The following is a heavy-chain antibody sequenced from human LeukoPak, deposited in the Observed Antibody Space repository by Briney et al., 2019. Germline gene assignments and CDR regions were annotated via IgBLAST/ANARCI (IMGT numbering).Heavy chain of an antibody. V-gene: IGHV4-31*03. CDR1: GGSIIRGGYY. CDR2: IYYSGST. J-gene: IGHJ5*02. D-gene: IGHD4-23*01. Sequence: SQTLSLTCTVSGGSIIRGGYYWSWIRQHPGKGLEWIGYIYYSGSTYYNPSLQSRVTISVDTSKNQFSLKLSSVTAADTAVYYCARQFVDYGGKSSWFDPWGQGTLVTVSS. CDR3: ARQFVDYGGKSSWFDP.